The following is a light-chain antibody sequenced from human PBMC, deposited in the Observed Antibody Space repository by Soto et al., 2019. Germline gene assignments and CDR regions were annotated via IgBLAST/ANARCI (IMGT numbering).Light chain of an antibody. Sequence: SRASLYISLEAIATYSRRLCQSVSSDLAWYLQKPGQAPRILIFDASNGATGIPSRFSGSGCGTDFTLTISSLEPADVAVYYCQQRSNSPPCTFGPGTKVDNK. CDR2: DAS. J-gene: IGKJ3*01. CDR3: QQRSNSPPCT. V-gene: IGKV3-11*01. CDR1: QSVSSD.